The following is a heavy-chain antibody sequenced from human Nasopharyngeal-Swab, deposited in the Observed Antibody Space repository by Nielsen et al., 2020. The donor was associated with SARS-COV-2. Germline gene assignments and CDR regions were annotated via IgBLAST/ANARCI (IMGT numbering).Heavy chain of an antibody. CDR1: GYTFTSYA. Sequence: ASVKVSCKASGYTFTSYAMNWVRQDAGQGLEWMGWIKTNTGNPAYAQGFTGRFVFSLDTSVSTTYLQISSLKAEDTAVFYCARVRDAYYDFWSGYAIDVWGQGTTVTVSS. CDR3: ARVRDAYYDFWSGYAIDV. V-gene: IGHV7-4-1*02. D-gene: IGHD3-3*01. CDR2: IKTNTGNP. J-gene: IGHJ6*02.